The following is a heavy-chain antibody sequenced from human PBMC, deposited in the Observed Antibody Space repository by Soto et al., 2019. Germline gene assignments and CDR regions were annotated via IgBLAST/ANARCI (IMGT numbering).Heavy chain of an antibody. V-gene: IGHV1-69*01. D-gene: IGHD6-13*01. CDR2: IIPLFGTT. J-gene: IGHJ5*02. CDR3: ARGATHGSIWYFWFDP. CDR1: RGTFSTYP. Sequence: QVQLVQSGAEVRMPGSSVKVSCKASRGTFSTYPINWVRQAPGQGLEWMGGIIPLFGTTNYAQKFKGRVTITADESTSTAYMELSSLRAEDAAVYYCARGATHGSIWYFWFDPWGEGTLVTVSS.